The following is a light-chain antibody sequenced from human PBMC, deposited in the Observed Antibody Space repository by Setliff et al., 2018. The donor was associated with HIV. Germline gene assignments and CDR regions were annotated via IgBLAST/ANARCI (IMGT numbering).Light chain of an antibody. CDR2: DVS. J-gene: IGLJ1*01. CDR1: SSGVGGYNY. V-gene: IGLV2-14*03. Sequence: QSVLTQPASVSGSPGQSITISCTGTSSGVGGYNYVSWYQQHPGKAPKVMIYDVSNRPLGVSNRFSGSKSGNTASLTISGXXXEDEADYYCSSYTGSSTLVYVFGTGTKVTVL. CDR3: SSYTGSSTLVYV.